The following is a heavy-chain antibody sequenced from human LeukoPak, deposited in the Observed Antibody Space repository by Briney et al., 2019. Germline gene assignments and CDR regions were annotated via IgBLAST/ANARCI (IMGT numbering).Heavy chain of an antibody. V-gene: IGHV1-69*13. Sequence: SVKVSCKVSGGTFSSYAISWVRQAPGQGLEWMGGIIPIFGTANYAQKFQGRVTITADESTSTAYMELSSLRSEDTAVYYCAGGDPRVTTLTPTYYYYGMDVWGQGTTVTVSS. CDR2: IIPIFGTA. J-gene: IGHJ6*02. CDR3: AGGDPRVTTLTPTYYYYGMDV. D-gene: IGHD4-11*01. CDR1: GGTFSSYA.